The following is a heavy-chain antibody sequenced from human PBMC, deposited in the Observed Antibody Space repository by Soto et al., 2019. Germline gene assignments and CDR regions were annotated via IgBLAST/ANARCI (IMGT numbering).Heavy chain of an antibody. CDR1: GGTFSSYA. CDR3: ARARNYDILTCYGGYGMDV. Sequence: QVQLVQSGAEVKKPGSSVKVSCKASGGTFSSYAISWVRQAPGQGLEWMGGIIPIFGTANYAQKLQGRVTITADESTSTAYMELSSLRSEDTAVYYCARARNYDILTCYGGYGMDVWGQGTTVTVSS. CDR2: IIPIFGTA. V-gene: IGHV1-69*01. D-gene: IGHD3-9*01. J-gene: IGHJ6*02.